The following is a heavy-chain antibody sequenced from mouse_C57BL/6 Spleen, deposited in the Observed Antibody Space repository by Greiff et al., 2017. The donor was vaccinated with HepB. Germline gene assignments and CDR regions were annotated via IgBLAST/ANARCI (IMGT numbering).Heavy chain of an antibody. D-gene: IGHD1-1*01. CDR3: ARWDYYGSSPFAY. CDR1: GYSFTDYN. Sequence: LVESGPELVKPGASVKISCKASGYSFTDYNMNWVKQSNGKSLEWIGVINPNYGTTSYNQKFKGKATLTVDQSSSTAYMQLNSLTSEDSAVYYCARWDYYGSSPFAYWGQGTLVTVSA. V-gene: IGHV1-39*01. CDR2: INPNYGTT. J-gene: IGHJ3*01.